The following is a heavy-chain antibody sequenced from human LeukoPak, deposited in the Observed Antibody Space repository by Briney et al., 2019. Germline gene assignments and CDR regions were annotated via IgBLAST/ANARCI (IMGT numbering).Heavy chain of an antibody. CDR1: GDTFTDYY. CDR3: VKTACRSSSWFDA. D-gene: IGHD6-6*01. Sequence: ASVKVSCKPSGDTFTDYYMHTVRQAPGQGLEWMGWIQPNSGVANYAQKFQGRVTMTRDTSISTAYMELSWLRSDDTAVYYCVKTACRSSSWFDAWGPGTLVTVSS. J-gene: IGHJ5*02. V-gene: IGHV1-2*02. CDR2: IQPNSGVA.